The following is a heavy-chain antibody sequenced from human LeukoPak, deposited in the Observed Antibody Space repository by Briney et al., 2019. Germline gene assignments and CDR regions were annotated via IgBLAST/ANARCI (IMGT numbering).Heavy chain of an antibody. CDR2: IYYSGST. D-gene: IGHD1-20*01. CDR1: GGSISSYY. Sequence: KPSETLSLTCTVSGGSISSYYWSWIQQPPGKGLEWIGYIYYSGSTNYNPSLKSRVTISVDTSKNQFSLKLSSVTAADTAVYYCASSPPAYITGTTDAFDIWGQGTMVTVSS. V-gene: IGHV4-59*08. J-gene: IGHJ3*02. CDR3: ASSPPAYITGTTDAFDI.